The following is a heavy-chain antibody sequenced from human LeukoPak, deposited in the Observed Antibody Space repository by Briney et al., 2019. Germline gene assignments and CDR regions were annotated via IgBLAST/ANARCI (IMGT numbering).Heavy chain of an antibody. CDR2: MNPNSGNT. Sequence: ASVKVSCKASGYTFTSYDINWVRQATGQGLEWMGWMNPNSGNTGYAQKFQGRVTMTRNTSISTAYMELSSLRSEDTAVYYCARSGDYRFYFDYWGQGTLVTVSS. CDR3: ARSGDYRFYFDY. J-gene: IGHJ4*02. CDR1: GYTFTSYD. D-gene: IGHD4-11*01. V-gene: IGHV1-8*01.